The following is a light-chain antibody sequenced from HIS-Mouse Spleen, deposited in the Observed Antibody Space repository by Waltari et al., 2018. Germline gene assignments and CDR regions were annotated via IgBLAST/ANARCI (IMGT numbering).Light chain of an antibody. J-gene: IGKJ3*01. CDR2: GAS. CDR3: RQYGSSLAFT. CDR1: QSVSSSY. V-gene: IGKV3-20*01. Sequence: EIVLTQSPGTLSLSPGERATLSCRASQSVSSSYLAWYQQKPGQAPRLLIYGASSRATGIPDRFSGSGSGTDFTLTISRLEPEDFAVYYCRQYGSSLAFTFGPGTKVDIK.